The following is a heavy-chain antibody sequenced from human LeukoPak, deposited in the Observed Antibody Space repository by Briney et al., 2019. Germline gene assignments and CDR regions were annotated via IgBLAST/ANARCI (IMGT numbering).Heavy chain of an antibody. J-gene: IGHJ5*02. CDR1: GGSISSGGYY. D-gene: IGHD5-12*01. Sequence: SQTLSLTCTVSGGSISSGGYYWSWIRQHPGKGLEWIGYIYYSGSTYYNPSLKSRVTISVDTSKNQFSLKLSSVTAADTAVYYCARVQPLDKVATIVPNWFDPWGQGTLVTVSS. V-gene: IGHV4-31*03. CDR3: ARVQPLDKVATIVPNWFDP. CDR2: IYYSGST.